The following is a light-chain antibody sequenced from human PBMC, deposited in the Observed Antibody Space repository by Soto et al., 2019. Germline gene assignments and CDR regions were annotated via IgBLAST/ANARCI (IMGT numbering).Light chain of an antibody. V-gene: IGLV2-11*01. Sequence: QSVLTQPRSVSGSPGQSVTISCTGTSSDVGTYTYVSWYQQHPGKAPELIIYDVIKRPSGVPDRFSGSKSGNTASLTIYGLQAEDEADYYCCSYAGSYTHVFGTGTKVTVL. CDR3: CSYAGSYTHV. CDR1: SSDVGTYTY. CDR2: DVI. J-gene: IGLJ1*01.